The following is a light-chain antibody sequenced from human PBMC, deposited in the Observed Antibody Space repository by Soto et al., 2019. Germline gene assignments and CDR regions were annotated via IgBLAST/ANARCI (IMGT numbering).Light chain of an antibody. CDR2: GAS. CDR1: QSVSDNQ. V-gene: IGKV3-20*01. CDR3: QQYGNSPRT. J-gene: IGKJ1*01. Sequence: ITLTQSTGTLSLSPGERATLSCRASQSVSDNQLAWYQQKPGQPPRLLIYGASNRAPGIPDRFSGSGSGAGFTLTISRLEPEDFAVYYCQQYGNSPRTFGQGTKVEIK.